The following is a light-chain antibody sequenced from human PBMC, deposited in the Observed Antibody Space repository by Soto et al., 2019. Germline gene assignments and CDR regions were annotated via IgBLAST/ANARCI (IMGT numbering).Light chain of an antibody. J-gene: IGKJ1*01. Sequence: EIALTQSPGTLSLSPGERATFSCRASQSVGSRFLAWYQQKPGQAPRLLISGTFSRATGIPDRCSGSRSGTDFTLTISRPEPEDFAVYYCQQYGSSPRWTFGPGTKVDIK. CDR2: GTF. CDR3: QQYGSSPRWT. CDR1: QSVGSRF. V-gene: IGKV3-20*01.